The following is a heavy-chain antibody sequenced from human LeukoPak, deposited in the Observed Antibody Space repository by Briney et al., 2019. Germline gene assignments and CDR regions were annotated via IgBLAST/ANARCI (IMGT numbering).Heavy chain of an antibody. Sequence: ASVKVSCRVSGYTLTELSMHWVRQAPGKGREWMGAFDPEDGETIYAQKFQGRVTMTEDTSTDTAYMELSSLRSEDTAVYYCATVLGPSITGPLGYWGQGTLVTVSS. CDR1: GYTLTELS. CDR3: ATVLGPSITGPLGY. CDR2: FDPEDGET. J-gene: IGHJ4*02. V-gene: IGHV1-24*01. D-gene: IGHD1-20*01.